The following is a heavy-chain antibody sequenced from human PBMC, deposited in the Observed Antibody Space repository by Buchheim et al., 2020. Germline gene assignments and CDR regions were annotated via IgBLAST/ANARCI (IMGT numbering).Heavy chain of an antibody. Sequence: EVQLVESGGGLVQPGGSLRLSCAASGFTFSSYEMNWVRQAPGKGLEWVSYISSSGSTIYYADSVKGRFTISRDNAKNSLYLQMNSLRAEDTAVYYCAREAGILTGYNYYYYGMDVWGQGTT. CDR2: ISSSGSTI. D-gene: IGHD3-9*01. CDR1: GFTFSSYE. V-gene: IGHV3-48*03. CDR3: AREAGILTGYNYYYYGMDV. J-gene: IGHJ6*02.